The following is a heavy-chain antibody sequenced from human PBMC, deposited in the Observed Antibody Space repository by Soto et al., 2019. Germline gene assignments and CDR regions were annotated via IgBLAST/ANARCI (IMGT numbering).Heavy chain of an antibody. Sequence: QVQLVQSGAEVQKPGSSVKVSCKASGGTFSSYAISWVRQAPGQGLEWMGGIIPIFGTANYAQKFQGRVTITADESTSTAYMELSSLRSEDTAVYYCARDRPGHSSSWYRIGYYYYGMDVWGQGTTVTVSS. V-gene: IGHV1-69*01. D-gene: IGHD6-13*01. CDR2: IIPIFGTA. J-gene: IGHJ6*02. CDR1: GGTFSSYA. CDR3: ARDRPGHSSSWYRIGYYYYGMDV.